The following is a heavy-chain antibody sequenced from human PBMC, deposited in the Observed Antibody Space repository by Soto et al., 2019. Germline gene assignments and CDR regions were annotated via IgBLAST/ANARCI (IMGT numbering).Heavy chain of an antibody. CDR3: ASLIVATTEPPFDY. CDR2: IYYSGST. D-gene: IGHD5-12*01. V-gene: IGHV4-31*03. CDR1: GGSISSGGYY. Sequence: SETLSLTCTVSGGSISSGGYYWSWIRQHPGKGLEWIGYIYYSGSTYYNPSLKSRVTISVDTSKNQFSLKLSSVTAADTAVYYCASLIVATTEPPFDYWGQGTLVTVSS. J-gene: IGHJ4*02.